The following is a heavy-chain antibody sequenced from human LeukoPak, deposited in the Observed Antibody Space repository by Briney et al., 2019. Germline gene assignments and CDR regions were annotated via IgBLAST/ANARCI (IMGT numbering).Heavy chain of an antibody. V-gene: IGHV4-59*01. D-gene: IGHD5-12*01. J-gene: IGHJ4*02. Sequence: SETLSLTCTVSGGSMSGYYWSWIRQPPGKGLEWIGYIHYSGTTNYNPSLKSRVTVSLDTSRNQFSLKLRSVTTADTAVYYCARRRVYSGSGEFDFWGQGTLVTVSS. CDR1: GGSMSGYY. CDR3: ARRRVYSGSGEFDF. CDR2: IHYSGTT.